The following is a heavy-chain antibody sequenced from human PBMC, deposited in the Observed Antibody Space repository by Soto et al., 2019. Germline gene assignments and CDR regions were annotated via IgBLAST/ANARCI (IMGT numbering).Heavy chain of an antibody. Sequence: QVQLVQSGAEVKKPGASVKVSCGASGYTFTSYGISWVRQAPGQGLEWMGWISAYNGNTNYAQKLQGRVTMTTDTSTSTAYMELRSLRSDQTAIYYCAPAKRVAGTLTTTFAYWRQGTLVTVTS. J-gene: IGHJ4*02. CDR1: GYTFTSYG. V-gene: IGHV1-18*01. CDR2: ISAYNGNT. CDR3: APAKRVAGTLTTTFAY. D-gene: IGHD6-19*01.